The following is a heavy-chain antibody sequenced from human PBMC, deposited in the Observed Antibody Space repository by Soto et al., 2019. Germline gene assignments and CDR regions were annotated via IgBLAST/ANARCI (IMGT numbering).Heavy chain of an antibody. V-gene: IGHV4-59*01. CDR3: AREEIVLMVYATYYYGMDV. J-gene: IGHJ6*02. CDR2: IYYSGST. Sequence: SETLSLTCTVSGGSISSYYWSWIRQPPGKGLEWIGYIYYSGSTNYNPSLKSRVTISVDTSKNQFSLKLSSVTAAGTAVYYCAREEIVLMVYATYYYGMDVWGQGTTVTVSS. D-gene: IGHD2-8*01. CDR1: GGSISSYY.